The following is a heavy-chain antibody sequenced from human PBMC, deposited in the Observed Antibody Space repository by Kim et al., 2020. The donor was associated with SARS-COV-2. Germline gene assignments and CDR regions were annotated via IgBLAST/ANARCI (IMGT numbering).Heavy chain of an antibody. V-gene: IGHV3-48*04. CDR1: GFTFSSYS. J-gene: IGHJ6*02. CDR3: AWEQGYGMDV. Sequence: GGSLRLSCVASGFTFSSYSMNWVRQAPGKGLEWVSYISTSSSTIYYADSVKGRFIISRDNAKNSLYLQMNSLRAEDTAVYYCAWEQGYGMDVWGQGTTVTVSS. CDR2: ISTSSSTI.